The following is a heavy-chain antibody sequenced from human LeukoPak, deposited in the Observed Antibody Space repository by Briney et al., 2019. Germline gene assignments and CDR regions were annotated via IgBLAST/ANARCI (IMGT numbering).Heavy chain of an antibody. D-gene: IGHD1-26*01. CDR1: GFTFSSSN. Sequence: GGFLRLSCAASGFTFSSSNMHWVRQAPGKGLEWGSYITGSSSAMYYADSVKGRFTISRDNAKDSLFLQMNSLRAEDTAVYYCASDVVGGTTNYWGQGTLVTVSS. J-gene: IGHJ4*02. V-gene: IGHV3-48*01. CDR2: ITGSSSAM. CDR3: ASDVVGGTTNY.